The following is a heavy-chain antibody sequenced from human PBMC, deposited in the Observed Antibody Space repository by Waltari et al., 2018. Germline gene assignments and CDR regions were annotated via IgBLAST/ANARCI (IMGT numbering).Heavy chain of an antibody. CDR1: GFTFRSYS. CDR2: ISSGSSTI. Sequence: EVQLVESGGGLVQPGGSMRLSCAASGFTFRSYSMNWVRQAPGKGLEWVSYISSGSSTIYDADSVKGRFTISRHNAKNSLYLQMNSLRAEDTAVYYCARDLPGGLRNWFDPWGQGTLVTVSS. D-gene: IGHD2-8*02. CDR3: ARDLPGGLRNWFDP. J-gene: IGHJ5*02. V-gene: IGHV3-48*04.